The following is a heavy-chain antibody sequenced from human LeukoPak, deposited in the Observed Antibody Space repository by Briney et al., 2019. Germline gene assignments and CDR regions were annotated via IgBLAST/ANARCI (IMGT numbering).Heavy chain of an antibody. CDR3: ARRGPQYWYFDL. Sequence: SETLSLTCAVSGGSFSGYYWSWIRQPPGKGLEWIGSIYHSGSTYYNPSLKSRVTISVDTSKNQFSLKLSSVTAADTAVYYCARRGPQYWYFDLWGRGTLVTVSS. CDR1: GGSFSGYY. V-gene: IGHV4-34*01. CDR2: IYHSGST. J-gene: IGHJ2*01.